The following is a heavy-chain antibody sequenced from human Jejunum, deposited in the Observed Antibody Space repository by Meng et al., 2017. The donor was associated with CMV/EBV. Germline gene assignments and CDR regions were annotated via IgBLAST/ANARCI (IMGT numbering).Heavy chain of an antibody. CDR3: ARDEGGWLTAPDY. Sequence: QVQVVQSAAEVQTPGSRGDVSCKAFGGTFRSYTISWVRQALGQGLELIGRIIPILGIANYAQKFKGRDTITADNSTSTAYMELSSLRSEDTAVYYCARDEGGWLTAPDYWGQGTLVTVSS. D-gene: IGHD5-24*01. CDR1: GGTFRSYT. CDR2: IIPILGIA. V-gene: IGHV1-69*08. J-gene: IGHJ4*02.